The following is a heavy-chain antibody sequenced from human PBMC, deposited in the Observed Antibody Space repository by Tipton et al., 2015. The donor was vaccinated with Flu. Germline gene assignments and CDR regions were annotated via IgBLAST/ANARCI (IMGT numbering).Heavy chain of an antibody. D-gene: IGHD2/OR15-2a*01. Sequence: TLSLTCTVSGGSMNNDDWSWIRQPPGKGLEYIGYIHYSGSTKSNPSLKSRVTISLDTSKNQFSLKLSSVTATDTAVYYCAREFSGWFDPWGQGTLVTVSS. J-gene: IGHJ5*02. CDR3: AREFSGWFDP. CDR2: IHYSGST. CDR1: GGSMNNDD. V-gene: IGHV4-59*12.